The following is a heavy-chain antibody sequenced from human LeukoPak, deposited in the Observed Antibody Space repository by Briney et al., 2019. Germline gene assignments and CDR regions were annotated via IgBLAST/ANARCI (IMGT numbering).Heavy chain of an antibody. CDR2: IYHSGST. J-gene: IGHJ1*01. V-gene: IGHV4-4*02. CDR3: ARDADMSSWRGEYFQH. D-gene: IGHD6-13*01. Sequence: SGTLSLTCAVSGGSISSSNWWSWVRQPPGKGLEWIGEIYHSGSTNYNPSLKSPVTISVDKSKDQFSLKLSSVTAADTAVYYCARDADMSSWRGEYFQHWGQGTLVTVSS. CDR1: GGSISSSNW.